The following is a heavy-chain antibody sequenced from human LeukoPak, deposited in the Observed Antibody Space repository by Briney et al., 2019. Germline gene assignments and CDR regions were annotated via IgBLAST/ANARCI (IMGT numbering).Heavy chain of an antibody. CDR3: GRVSTAVSLAIDY. J-gene: IGHJ4*02. Sequence: GGSLRLSCAASGYTFSNYNMNWVRQAPGKGLEWVSVISSSSRYMYYADSVKGRFTISRDNAKNSLYLQMNSLRAEDTAVYYCGRVSTAVSLAIDYWGQGTLVTVST. CDR1: GYTFSNYN. D-gene: IGHD6-13*01. CDR2: ISSSSRYM. V-gene: IGHV3-21*06.